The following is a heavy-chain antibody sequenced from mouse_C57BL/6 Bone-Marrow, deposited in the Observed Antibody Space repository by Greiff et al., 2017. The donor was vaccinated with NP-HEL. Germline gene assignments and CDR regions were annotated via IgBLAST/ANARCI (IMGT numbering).Heavy chain of an antibody. V-gene: IGHV1-18*01. CDR2: INPNNGGT. J-gene: IGHJ3*01. D-gene: IGHD4-1*01. CDR1: GYTFTDYN. Sequence: VHVKQSGPELVKPGASVKIPCKASGYTFTDYNMDWVKQSHGKSLEWIGDINPNNGGTIYNQKFKGKATLTVDKSSSTAYMELRSLTSEDTAVYYCARGWLANWVFAYWGQGTLVTVSA. CDR3: ARGWLANWVFAY.